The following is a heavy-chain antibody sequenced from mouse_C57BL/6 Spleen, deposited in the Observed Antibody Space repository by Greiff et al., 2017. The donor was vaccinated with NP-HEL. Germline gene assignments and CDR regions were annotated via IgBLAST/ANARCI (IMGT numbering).Heavy chain of an antibody. CDR2: IYPSDSAT. D-gene: IGHD1-1*02. V-gene: IGHV1-61*01. J-gene: IGHJ3*01. CDR3: ARREGYGWFAY. Sequence: QVQLQQPGAELVRPGSSVKLSCKASGYTFTSYWMDWVKQRPGQGLEWIGYIYPSDSATHYNQKFKDKATLTVDKSSSTAYMQLSSLTSEDSAVYYCARREGYGWFAYWGQGTLVTVSA. CDR1: GYTFTSYW.